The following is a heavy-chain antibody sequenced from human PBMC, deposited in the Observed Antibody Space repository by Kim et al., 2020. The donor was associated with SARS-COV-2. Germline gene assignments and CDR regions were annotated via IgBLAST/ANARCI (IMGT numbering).Heavy chain of an antibody. CDR2: IYYSGST. J-gene: IGHJ5*02. D-gene: IGHD4-17*01. CDR3: ASSPALYGDNWCDP. V-gene: IGHV4-61*01. CDR1: GGSVSSGSYY. Sequence: SETLSLTCTVSGGSVSSGSYYWSWIRQPPGKGLEWIGYIYYSGSTNYNPSLKSRVTISVDTSKNQFSLKLSSVTAADTAVYYCASSPALYGDNWCDPWGQGTLVTVSS.